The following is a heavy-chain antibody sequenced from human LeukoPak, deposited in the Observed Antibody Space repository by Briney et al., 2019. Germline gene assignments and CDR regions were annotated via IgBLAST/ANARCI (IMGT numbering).Heavy chain of an antibody. Sequence: GGSLRLSCAASGFTFSGSAMHWVRQASGKGLEWVGHINTKVNSYATVYAASVKGRFTISRGDSKNTAYLQMNSLKTEDTALYYCTSSSWYSYDYWGQGTLVTVSS. V-gene: IGHV3-73*01. CDR3: TSSSWYSYDY. CDR1: GFTFSGSA. CDR2: INTKVNSYAT. D-gene: IGHD6-13*01. J-gene: IGHJ4*02.